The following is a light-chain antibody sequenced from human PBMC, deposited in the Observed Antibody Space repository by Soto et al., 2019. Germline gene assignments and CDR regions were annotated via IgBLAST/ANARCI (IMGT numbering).Light chain of an antibody. V-gene: IGKV3-11*01. CDR3: QQRSNWIT. Sequence: EIVMTQSPGTLSLSPGDTATLSCRASQSVSSYLAWYQQKPGQAPRLLIYDASNRATGIPARFSGSGSETDFTLTISSLEPEDFGVYYCQQRSNWITFGQGTRLEIK. CDR2: DAS. CDR1: QSVSSY. J-gene: IGKJ5*01.